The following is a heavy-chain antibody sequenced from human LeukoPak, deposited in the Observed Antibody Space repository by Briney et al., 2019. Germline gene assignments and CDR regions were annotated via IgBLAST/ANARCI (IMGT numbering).Heavy chain of an antibody. CDR3: ARTLGRYFDDNGMDV. CDR1: GYTFTSYY. D-gene: IGHD3-9*01. Sequence: GASVKVSCKASGYTFTSYYMHWVRQAPGQGLEWMGIINPSGGSTSYAQKFQGRVTMTRDTSTSTVYMELSSLRSEDTAVYYCARTLGRYFDDNGMDVWGQGTTVTVSS. J-gene: IGHJ6*02. V-gene: IGHV1-46*01. CDR2: INPSGGST.